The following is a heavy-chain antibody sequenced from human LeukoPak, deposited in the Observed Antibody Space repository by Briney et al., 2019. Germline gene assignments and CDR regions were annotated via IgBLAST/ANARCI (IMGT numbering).Heavy chain of an antibody. D-gene: IGHD6-19*01. CDR1: GFTFSSYG. J-gene: IGHJ4*02. V-gene: IGHV3-23*01. CDR2: ISGSGGST. CDR3: AKIGRSGWRDYFDY. Sequence: PGRSLRLSCAASGFTFSSYGMHWVRQAPGKGLEWVSAISGSGGSTYYADSVKGRFTISRDNSKNTLYLQMNSLRAEDTAVYYCAKIGRSGWRDYFDYWGQGTLVTVSS.